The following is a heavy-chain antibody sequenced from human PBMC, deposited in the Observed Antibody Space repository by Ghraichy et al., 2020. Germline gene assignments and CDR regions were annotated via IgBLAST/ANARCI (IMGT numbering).Heavy chain of an antibody. Sequence: GGSLRLSCAASGFTFSSYGIYWVRQAPGKGLEWVAVIWYDGSQKYYADSVKGRFTISRDQSKNTVYLQMNSLRADDTAVYYCARIGSSWSFDYWGQGTLDTVSS. J-gene: IGHJ4*02. CDR1: GFTFSSYG. D-gene: IGHD6-13*01. CDR2: IWYDGSQK. CDR3: ARIGSSWSFDY. V-gene: IGHV3-33*07.